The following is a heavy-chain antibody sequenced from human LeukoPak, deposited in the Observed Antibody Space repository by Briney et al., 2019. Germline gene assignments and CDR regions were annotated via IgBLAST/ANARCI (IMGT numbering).Heavy chain of an antibody. CDR1: GFTFSSYA. Sequence: PGGSLRLSCAASGFTFSSYAVSWVRQAPGKGLEWVSAISGSGGSTYYADSVKGRFTISRDNSKNTLYLQMSSLRAEDTAVYYCAKVGWSYYYMDVWGKGTTVIVSS. CDR2: ISGSGGST. D-gene: IGHD6-19*01. J-gene: IGHJ6*03. V-gene: IGHV3-23*01. CDR3: AKVGWSYYYMDV.